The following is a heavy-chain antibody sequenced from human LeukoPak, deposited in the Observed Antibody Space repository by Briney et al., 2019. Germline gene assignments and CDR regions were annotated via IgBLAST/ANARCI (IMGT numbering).Heavy chain of an antibody. D-gene: IGHD6-13*01. CDR1: GYSFSSYW. CDR2: IDPSDSYT. J-gene: IGHJ4*02. CDR3: ARQEGIDFDY. Sequence: GESLKISCKGFGYSFSSYWISLVRQMPGKGLEWMGKIDPSDSYTTYSPSFQGHVTISADKSIYTAYLQWSSLKASDTALYYCARQEGIDFDYWGQGTLVTVSS. V-gene: IGHV5-10-1*01.